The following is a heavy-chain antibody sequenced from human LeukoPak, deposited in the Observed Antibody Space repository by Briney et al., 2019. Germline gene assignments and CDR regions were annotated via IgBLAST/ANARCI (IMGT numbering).Heavy chain of an antibody. V-gene: IGHV3-48*03. CDR3: ARVPRWYVIDY. J-gene: IGHJ4*02. CDR2: ISSSGSTI. Sequence: TGGSLRLSCAAPGFTFSSYEMKWVRQAPGKGLEWVSYISSSGSTIYYADSVKGRFTISRDNAKNSLYLQMNSLRAEDTAVYYCARVPRWYVIDYWGQGTLVTVSS. D-gene: IGHD4-23*01. CDR1: GFTFSSYE.